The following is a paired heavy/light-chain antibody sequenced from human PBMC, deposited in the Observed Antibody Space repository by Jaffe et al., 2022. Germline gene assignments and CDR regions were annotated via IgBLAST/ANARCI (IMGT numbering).Heavy chain of an antibody. CDR1: GYTFTSYG. D-gene: IGHD3-10*01. J-gene: IGHJ3*02. Sequence: QVQLVQSGAEVKKPGASVKVSCKASGYTFTSYGISWVRQAPGQGLEWMGWISAYNGNTNYAQKLQGRVTMTTDTSTSTAYMELRSLRSDDTAVYYCARDTYYYGSGSYAVGYAFDIWGQGTMVTVSS. CDR3: ARDTYYYGSGSYAVGYAFDI. V-gene: IGHV1-18*01. CDR2: ISAYNGNT.
Light chain of an antibody. CDR3: QQYGSSRT. CDR2: GAS. J-gene: IGKJ3*01. CDR1: QSVSSSY. Sequence: EIVLTQSPGTLSLSPGERATLSCRASQSVSSSYLAWYQQKPGQAPRLLIYGASSRATGIPDRFSGSGSGTDFTLTISRLEPEDFAVYYCQQYGSSRTFGPGTKVDIK. V-gene: IGKV3-20*01.